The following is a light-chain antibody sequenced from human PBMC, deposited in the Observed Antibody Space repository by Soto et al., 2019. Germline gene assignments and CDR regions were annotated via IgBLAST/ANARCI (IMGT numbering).Light chain of an antibody. CDR1: SSDVGGYNC. V-gene: IGLV2-14*03. Sequence: SALTQPASVSGSPGQSITISCTGTSSDVGGYNCVSWYQQHPGKAPKLMIYDVSDRPSGVSNRFSGSKSGNTASLTISGLQAEDEADYYCSSYTSSSTRVFGTGTKLTVL. J-gene: IGLJ1*01. CDR2: DVS. CDR3: SSYTSSSTRV.